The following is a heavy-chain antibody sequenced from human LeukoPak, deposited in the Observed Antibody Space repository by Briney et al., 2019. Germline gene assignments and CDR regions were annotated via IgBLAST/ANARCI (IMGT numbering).Heavy chain of an antibody. D-gene: IGHD6-13*01. CDR2: IIPIFGTA. Sequence: SVEVSCKAAGGTFSSYAISWVRQAPGQGLEWMGRIIPIFGTANYAQKFQGRVTITTDESTSTAYMELSSLRSEDTAVYYCAREVSAAGTHFDYWGQGTLVTVSS. CDR1: GGTFSSYA. CDR3: AREVSAAGTHFDY. J-gene: IGHJ4*02. V-gene: IGHV1-69*05.